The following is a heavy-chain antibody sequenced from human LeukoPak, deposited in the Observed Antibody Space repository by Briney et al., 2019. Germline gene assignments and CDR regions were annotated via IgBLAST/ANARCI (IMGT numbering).Heavy chain of an antibody. V-gene: IGHV3-23*01. CDR1: GFTFSSYA. Sequence: GGSLRLSCAASGFTFSSYAMSWVRQAPGKGLEWVSAISGSGGSTYYADSVKGRFTISRDNSKNTLYLQMNSLRAEDTAVYYCAKDFSRELLPRNWFDPWGQGTLVTVSS. J-gene: IGHJ5*02. D-gene: IGHD1-26*01. CDR3: AKDFSRELLPRNWFDP. CDR2: ISGSGGST.